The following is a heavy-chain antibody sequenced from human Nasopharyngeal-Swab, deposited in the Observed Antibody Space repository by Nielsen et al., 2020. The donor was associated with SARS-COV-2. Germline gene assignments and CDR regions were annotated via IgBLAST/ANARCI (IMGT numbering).Heavy chain of an antibody. V-gene: IGHV1-69*13. CDR3: ASSLGEFQAADY. D-gene: IGHD3-16*01. Sequence: SVKVSCKASGGTFSSYAISWVRQAPGQGLEWMGGIIPIFGTANYAQKFQGRVTITADESTSTAYMELSSLRSEDTAVYYCASSLGEFQAADYWGQGTLVTVSS. CDR2: IIPIFGTA. CDR1: GGTFSSYA. J-gene: IGHJ4*02.